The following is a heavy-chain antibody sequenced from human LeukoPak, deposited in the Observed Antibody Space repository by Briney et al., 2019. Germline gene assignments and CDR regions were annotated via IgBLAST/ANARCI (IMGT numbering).Heavy chain of an antibody. CDR3: ARGGGYSYGSPFDY. D-gene: IGHD5-18*01. Sequence: GASVKISCTASGYTFISYWIQWVRQAPGQGLEWVALINPNDGSTTNAPKFQGRVTMTRDTSTSTAYMDLSSLTSDDTAVYYCARGGGYSYGSPFDYWGQGTLVTVSS. CDR1: GYTFISYW. V-gene: IGHV1-46*01. CDR2: INPNDGST. J-gene: IGHJ4*02.